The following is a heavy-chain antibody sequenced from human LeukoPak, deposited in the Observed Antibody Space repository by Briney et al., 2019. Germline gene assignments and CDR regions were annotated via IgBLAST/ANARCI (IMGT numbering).Heavy chain of an antibody. CDR2: ISSSSSTI. CDR1: GFTFSSYS. CDR3: ATNCGGDCYGAFDI. Sequence: GGSLRLSCAASGFTFSSYSMNWVRQAPGKGLEWVSYISSSSSTIYYADSVKGRFTISRDNAKNSLYLQMNSLRDEDTAVYYCATNCGGDCYGAFDIWGQGTMVTVSS. V-gene: IGHV3-48*02. D-gene: IGHD2-21*02. J-gene: IGHJ3*02.